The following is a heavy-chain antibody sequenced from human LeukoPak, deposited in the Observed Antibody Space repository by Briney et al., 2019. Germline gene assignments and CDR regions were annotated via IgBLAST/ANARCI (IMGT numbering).Heavy chain of an antibody. J-gene: IGHJ6*02. CDR2: TYYRSKWYN. CDR1: GDSVSSNSAA. Sequence: SQTLSLTSALSGDSVSSNSAAWNWIRQSPSRGLEWLGSTYYRSKWYNDYAVSVKSRITINPDTSKNQFSLQLNSVTPEDTAVYYCARDEALIAAAGVYYGMDVWGQGTTVTVSS. D-gene: IGHD6-13*01. CDR3: ARDEALIAAAGVYYGMDV. V-gene: IGHV6-1*01.